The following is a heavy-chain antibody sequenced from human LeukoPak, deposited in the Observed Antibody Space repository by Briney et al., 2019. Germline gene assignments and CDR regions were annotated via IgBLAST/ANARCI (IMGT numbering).Heavy chain of an antibody. D-gene: IGHD3-16*01. Sequence: GGSLRLSCAASGFTFSSYSMNWVRQAPGKGLEWVSYISTGSSTIYYADSVKGRFTISRDNAKNSLYLQVNSLRAEDTAVYYCAKDDGLIMFSSWGQGTLVTVSS. V-gene: IGHV3-48*01. J-gene: IGHJ5*02. CDR3: AKDDGLIMFSS. CDR1: GFTFSSYS. CDR2: ISTGSSTI.